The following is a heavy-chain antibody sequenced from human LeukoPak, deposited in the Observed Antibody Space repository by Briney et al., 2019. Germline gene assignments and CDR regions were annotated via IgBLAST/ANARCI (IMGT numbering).Heavy chain of an antibody. CDR2: VYYSGYT. CDR3: ARQRGFCSTTSCYPYFDP. CDR1: GGSISSFY. J-gene: IGHJ5*02. Sequence: KSSETLSLTCTVSGGSISSFYWSWVRQPPGKGLEWIGYVYYSGYTNYNPSLKSRVTMSVDTSKSQFSLKLTSVTAADTAVYYCARQRGFCSTTSCYPYFDPWGQGTLVTVSS. V-gene: IGHV4-59*08. D-gene: IGHD2-2*01.